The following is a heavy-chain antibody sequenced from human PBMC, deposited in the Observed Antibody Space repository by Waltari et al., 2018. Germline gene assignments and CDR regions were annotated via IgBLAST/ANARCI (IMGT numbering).Heavy chain of an antibody. Sequence: QVQLQESGPGLVKPSETLSLTCTFSGGSISSHYWSWIRQPPGKGLEWIGYIYYSGSTNYNPSLKSRVTISVDTSKNQFSLKLSSVTAADTAVYYCARDVPESGPYNWFDPWGQGTLVTVSS. CDR3: ARDVPESGPYNWFDP. J-gene: IGHJ5*02. CDR2: IYYSGST. V-gene: IGHV4-59*11. D-gene: IGHD3-3*01. CDR1: GGSISSHY.